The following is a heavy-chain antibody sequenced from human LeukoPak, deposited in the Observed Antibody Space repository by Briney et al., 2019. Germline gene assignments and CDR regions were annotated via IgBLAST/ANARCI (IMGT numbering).Heavy chain of an antibody. J-gene: IGHJ3*02. Sequence: GGSLRLSCAASGFTFSSYAMHWVRQAPGKGLEWVAVISYDGSNKYYADSVKGRFTISRDNSKNTLYLQMNSLRAEDMAVYYCARDGDYGDYAGENAFDIWGQGTMVTVSS. V-gene: IGHV3-30-3*01. D-gene: IGHD4-17*01. CDR1: GFTFSSYA. CDR2: ISYDGSNK. CDR3: ARDGDYGDYAGENAFDI.